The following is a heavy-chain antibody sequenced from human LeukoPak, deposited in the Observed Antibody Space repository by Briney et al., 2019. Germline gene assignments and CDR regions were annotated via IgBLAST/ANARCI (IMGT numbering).Heavy chain of an antibody. Sequence: PGGSLRLPCAASGFTFSSNWMHWVRQAPGKGLVWVSRINSDGSSTNYADSVKGRFTISRDNAKNTLYLQMNSLRAEDTAVYYCARGPSGYHNTGGQGTLVTVSS. D-gene: IGHD5-12*01. J-gene: IGHJ4*02. V-gene: IGHV3-74*01. CDR2: INSDGSST. CDR3: ARGPSGYHNT. CDR1: GFTFSSNW.